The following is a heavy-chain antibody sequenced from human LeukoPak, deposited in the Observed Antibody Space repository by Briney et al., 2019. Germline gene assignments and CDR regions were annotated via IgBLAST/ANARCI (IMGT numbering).Heavy chain of an antibody. D-gene: IGHD5-12*01. CDR3: ASGGSGYAPPDA. Sequence: ASVKVSCKASGYTFTSYAMHWVRQAPGQRLEWMGWINAGNGNTKYSQKFQGRVTITRDASASTAYMELSSLRSEDTAVYYCASGGSGYAPPDAWGQGTLVTVSS. V-gene: IGHV1-3*01. CDR1: GYTFTSYA. J-gene: IGHJ5*02. CDR2: INAGNGNT.